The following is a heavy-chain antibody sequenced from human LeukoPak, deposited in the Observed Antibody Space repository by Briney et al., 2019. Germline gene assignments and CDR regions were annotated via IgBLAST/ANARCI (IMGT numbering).Heavy chain of an antibody. D-gene: IGHD3-22*01. CDR2: IIPILGIA. Sequence: GASVKVSCKASGGTFGSYAISWVRQAPGQGLEWMGRIIPILGIANYAQKFQGRVTITADKSTSTAYMELSSLRSEDTAVYYCASVSDYYDSSGARSDYFDYWGQGTLVTVSS. CDR3: ASVSDYYDSSGARSDYFDY. CDR1: GGTFGSYA. V-gene: IGHV1-69*04. J-gene: IGHJ4*02.